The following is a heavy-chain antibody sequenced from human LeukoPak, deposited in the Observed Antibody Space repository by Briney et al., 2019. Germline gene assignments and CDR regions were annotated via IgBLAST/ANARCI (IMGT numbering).Heavy chain of an antibody. Sequence: GGSLRLSCAASGFTFSSCSMNWVRQAPGKGLEWVSVISGNGAGTYYADSVKGRFTISRDNSKNTLYLQMNSLRAEDTAVCYCAKHRENFGDSCLDDYWGQGTLVTVSS. CDR1: GFTFSSCS. J-gene: IGHJ4*02. CDR2: ISGNGAGT. D-gene: IGHD4-17*01. V-gene: IGHV3-23*01. CDR3: AKHRENFGDSCLDDY.